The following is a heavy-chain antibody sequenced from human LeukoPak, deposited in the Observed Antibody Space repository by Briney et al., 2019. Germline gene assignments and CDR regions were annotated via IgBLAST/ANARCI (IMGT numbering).Heavy chain of an antibody. D-gene: IGHD5-18*01. CDR3: ARDRRGYSYGTLYYYYYMDV. CDR2: IYHSGGT. Sequence: SQTLSLTCTVSGGSISSGAYYWSWIRQPPGKGLEWIGYIYHSGGTSYNPSLKSRVTISVDRSKNQFSLKLSSVTAADTAVYYCARDRRGYSYGTLYYYYYMDVWGKGTTVTVSS. V-gene: IGHV4-30-2*01. J-gene: IGHJ6*03. CDR1: GGSISSGAYY.